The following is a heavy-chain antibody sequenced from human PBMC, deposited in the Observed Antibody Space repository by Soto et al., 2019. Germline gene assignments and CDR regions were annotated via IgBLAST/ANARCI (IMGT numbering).Heavy chain of an antibody. J-gene: IGHJ4*02. Sequence: GASVKVSCKASGYSFTGYNIHWVRQAPGQGLEWIGWINPDSGGTNYAQKFQGRVTMTTDTSISTGYMEVDSLRSDDAAVYYCEREYSSAWFDFWGRGTLVTVSS. D-gene: IGHD6-19*01. CDR1: GYSFTGYN. CDR2: INPDSGGT. V-gene: IGHV1-2*02. CDR3: EREYSSAWFDF.